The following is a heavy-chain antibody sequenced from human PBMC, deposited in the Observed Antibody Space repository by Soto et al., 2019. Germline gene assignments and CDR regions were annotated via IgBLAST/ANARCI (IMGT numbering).Heavy chain of an antibody. Sequence: SETLSLTCTDSDGSISSDSDYWDWIRQPPGEGLEWIGNIYYSGSIYYNPSLKSRVTVSVDTSKNQFSLKLSSVTAADTAVYYCAREYVVAQSYYYGMDVWGQGTTVTVSS. D-gene: IGHD2-21*01. V-gene: IGHV4-39*02. J-gene: IGHJ6*02. CDR2: IYYSGSI. CDR1: DGSISSDSDY. CDR3: AREYVVAQSYYYGMDV.